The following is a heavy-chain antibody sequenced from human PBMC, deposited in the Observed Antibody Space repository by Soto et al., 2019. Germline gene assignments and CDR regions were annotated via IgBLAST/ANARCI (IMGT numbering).Heavy chain of an antibody. CDR1: GGTFSSYA. V-gene: IGHV1-69*06. CDR2: IIPIFGTA. CDR3: ARAIVGATERYYFDY. J-gene: IGHJ4*02. Sequence: ASVKVSCEASGGTFSSYAISWVLRAPGQGLEWMGGIIPIFGTANYAQKFQGRVTITADKSTSTAYMELSSLRSEDTAVYYCARAIVGATERYYFDYWGQGTLVTVSS. D-gene: IGHD1-26*01.